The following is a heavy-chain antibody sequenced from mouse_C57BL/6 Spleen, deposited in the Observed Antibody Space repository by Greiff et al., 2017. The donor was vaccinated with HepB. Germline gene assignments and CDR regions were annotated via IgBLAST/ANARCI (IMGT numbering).Heavy chain of an antibody. D-gene: IGHD2-12*01. V-gene: IGHV1-55*01. Sequence: QVQLQQSGAELVKPGASVKMSCKASGYTFTSYWITWVKQRPGQGLEWIGDIYPGSGSTNYNEKFKSKATLTVDTSSSTAYMQLSSLTSEDSAVYYCARWELDYAMDYWGQGTSVTVSS. J-gene: IGHJ4*01. CDR2: IYPGSGST. CDR3: ARWELDYAMDY. CDR1: GYTFTSYW.